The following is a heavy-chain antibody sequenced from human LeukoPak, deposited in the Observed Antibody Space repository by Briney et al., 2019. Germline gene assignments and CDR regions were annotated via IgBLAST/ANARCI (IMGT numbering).Heavy chain of an antibody. CDR3: AKGAMVVAATLLDWFDP. CDR1: GFTFDDYV. J-gene: IGHJ5*02. D-gene: IGHD2-15*01. V-gene: IGHV3-9*01. Sequence: GGSLRLSCAASGFTFDDYVLHWVRQAPGKGLEWVSGISWNSGSIGYADSVKGRFTISRDNAKYSLYLQMTSLRGEDTALYYCAKGAMVVAATLLDWFDPWGQGTLVTVSS. CDR2: ISWNSGSI.